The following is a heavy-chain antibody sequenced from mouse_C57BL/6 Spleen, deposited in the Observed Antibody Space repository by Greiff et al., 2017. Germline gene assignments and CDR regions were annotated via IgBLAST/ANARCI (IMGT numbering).Heavy chain of an antibody. V-gene: IGHV1-69*01. CDR3: ASYCYGSSWFAD. CDR1: GYTFTSYW. J-gene: IGHJ3*01. Sequence: QVQLQQPGAELVMPGASVKLSCKASGYTFTSYWMHWVKQRPGQGLEWIGEIDPSDSYTNYNQKFKGKATLTVDKSSSTAYMQLSSLTSEDSAVYYCASYCYGSSWFADWGQGTLGTGS. D-gene: IGHD1-1*01. CDR2: IDPSDSYT.